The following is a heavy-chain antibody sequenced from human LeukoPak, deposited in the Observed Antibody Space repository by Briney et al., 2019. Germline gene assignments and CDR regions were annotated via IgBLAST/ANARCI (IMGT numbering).Heavy chain of an antibody. CDR2: ISYDGSNK. J-gene: IGHJ6*02. CDR1: GFTFSSYA. V-gene: IGHV3-30-3*01. CDR3: AREFIRPGYSGYVYYYGMDV. D-gene: IGHD5-12*01. Sequence: PGGSLRLSCAASGFTFSSYAMHWVRQAPGKGLEWVAVISYDGSNKYYADSVKGRFTISRDNSKNTLYLQMNSLRAEDTAVYYCAREFIRPGYSGYVYYYGMDVRGQGTTVTVSS.